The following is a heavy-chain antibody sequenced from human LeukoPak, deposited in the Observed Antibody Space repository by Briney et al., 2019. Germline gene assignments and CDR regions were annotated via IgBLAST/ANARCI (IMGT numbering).Heavy chain of an antibody. D-gene: IGHD2-21*02. Sequence: GSLRLSCAASGFTFSDYYMSWIRQAPGKGLEWIGSIYYSGSTYYNPSLKSRVTISVDTSKNQFSLKLSSVTAADTAVYYCAIPVVVTATPHAFDIWGQGTMVTVSS. CDR2: IYYSGST. CDR1: GFTFSDYY. J-gene: IGHJ3*02. V-gene: IGHV4-59*05. CDR3: AIPVVVTATPHAFDI.